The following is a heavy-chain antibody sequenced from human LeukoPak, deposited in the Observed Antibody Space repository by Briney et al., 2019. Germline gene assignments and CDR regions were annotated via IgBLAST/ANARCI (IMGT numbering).Heavy chain of an antibody. CDR1: GFTFSSYG. J-gene: IGHJ3*01. D-gene: IGHD3-22*01. CDR2: FSTSGDST. V-gene: IGHV3-23*01. Sequence: GGSLRLSCAASGFTFSSYGMSWVRQAPGKGLEWVSAFSTSGDSTYYADSVKGRFTISRDNSKNTLYLQMNSLRAEDTAVYYCAKSSSGFLDVFDLWGQGTMVTVSS. CDR3: AKSSSGFLDVFDL.